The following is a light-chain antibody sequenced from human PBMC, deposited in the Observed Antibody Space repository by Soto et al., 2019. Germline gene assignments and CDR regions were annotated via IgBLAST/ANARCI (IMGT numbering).Light chain of an antibody. CDR2: KAS. J-gene: IGKJ4*01. CDR1: QSISSW. CDR3: HQYSASHT. Sequence: DIQLTQSPSTLSAYVGDRIIITCRASQSISSWLAWYQQKPGKAPKLLIYKASSLESGVPSRFSGSGSGTEFTLTISSLQPDDSATYFCHQYSASHTFGGGTKVDIK. V-gene: IGKV1-5*03.